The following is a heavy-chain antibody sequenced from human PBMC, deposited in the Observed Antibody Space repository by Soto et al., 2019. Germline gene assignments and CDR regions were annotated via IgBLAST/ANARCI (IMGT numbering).Heavy chain of an antibody. CDR1: GYTFTSYG. J-gene: IGHJ4*02. CDR3: ARVYRITMVRGELSEY. V-gene: IGHV1-18*01. D-gene: IGHD3-10*01. CDR2: ISAYNGNT. Sequence: QVQLVQSGAEVKKPGASVKVSCKASGYTFTSYGISWVRQAPGQGLEWMGWISAYNGNTNYAQKLQGRVTMTTDTSTSTAYMELRSLRSGGTAVYYCARVYRITMVRGELSEYWGQGTLVTVSS.